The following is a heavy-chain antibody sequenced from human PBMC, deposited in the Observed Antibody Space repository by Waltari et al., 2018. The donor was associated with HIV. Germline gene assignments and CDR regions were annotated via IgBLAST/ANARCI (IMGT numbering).Heavy chain of an antibody. CDR1: GGSISSSSYY. D-gene: IGHD2-15*01. V-gene: IGHV4-39*01. CDR2: IYYSGRT. CDR3: ARGAGGPGKFDY. Sequence: QVHLQESGPGLVKPSETLSLTCTVSGGSISSSSYYWGCIRQPPGKGLEWIGSIYYSGRTYYNPALKSRVTISVDTSKNQLSLKLSAVTAADTAIYYCARGAGGPGKFDYWGQGTLVTVSS. J-gene: IGHJ4*02.